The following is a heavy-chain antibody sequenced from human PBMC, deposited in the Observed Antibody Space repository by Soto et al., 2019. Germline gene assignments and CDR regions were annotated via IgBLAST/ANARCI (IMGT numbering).Heavy chain of an antibody. Sequence: ASVKVSCKASGYTFTSYAMHWVRQAPGQRLEWMGWINAGNGNTKYSQKFQGRVTITRDTSASTAYMELSSLRSEDTAVHYCARRAGRYSGYDRENIYWFDPWGQGTLVTVSS. CDR3: ARRAGRYSGYDRENIYWFDP. V-gene: IGHV1-3*01. J-gene: IGHJ5*02. CDR1: GYTFTSYA. CDR2: INAGNGNT. D-gene: IGHD5-12*01.